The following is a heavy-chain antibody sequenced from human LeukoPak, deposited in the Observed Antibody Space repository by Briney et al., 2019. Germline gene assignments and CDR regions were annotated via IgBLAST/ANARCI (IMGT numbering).Heavy chain of an antibody. CDR1: GGTFSSYA. J-gene: IGHJ1*01. D-gene: IGHD1-26*01. V-gene: IGHV1-69*05. Sequence: SVKVSCKASGGTFSSYAISWVRQAPGQGLEWMGRIIPIFGTANYAQKFQGRVTITTDESKSTAYMELSSLRSEDTAVYYCARTKEPLAEYFQHWGQGTLVTASS. CDR3: ARTKEPLAEYFQH. CDR2: IIPIFGTA.